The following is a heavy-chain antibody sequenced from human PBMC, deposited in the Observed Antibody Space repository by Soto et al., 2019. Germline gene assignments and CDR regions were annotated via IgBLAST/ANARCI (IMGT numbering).Heavy chain of an antibody. CDR1: GFSLSNARMV. V-gene: IGHV2-26*01. D-gene: IGHD3-3*01. J-gene: IGHJ6*02. CDR2: IFSNDEK. Sequence: SGPTLVNPTETLTLTCTVSGFSLSNARMVVSWIRQPPGKALEWLAHIFSNDEKSYSTSLKSRLTISKDTSKSQVVLTMTNMDPVDTATYYCARIDDDFWSGYYPGPNGMDVWGQGTTVTVSS. CDR3: ARIDDDFWSGYYPGPNGMDV.